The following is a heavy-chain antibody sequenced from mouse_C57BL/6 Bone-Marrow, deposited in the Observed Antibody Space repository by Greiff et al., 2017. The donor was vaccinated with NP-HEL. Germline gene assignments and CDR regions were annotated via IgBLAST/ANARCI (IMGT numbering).Heavy chain of an antibody. CDR3: ARGAYGSSFYYAMDY. Sequence: EVQRVESEGGLVQPGSSMKLSCTASGFTFGDYYMAWVRQVPEKGLEWVANINYDGSSTYYLDSLKSRFIISRDNAKNILYLQMSSLKSEDTATYYCARGAYGSSFYYAMDYWGQGTSVTVSS. CDR2: INYDGSST. D-gene: IGHD1-1*01. CDR1: GFTFGDYY. J-gene: IGHJ4*01. V-gene: IGHV5-16*01.